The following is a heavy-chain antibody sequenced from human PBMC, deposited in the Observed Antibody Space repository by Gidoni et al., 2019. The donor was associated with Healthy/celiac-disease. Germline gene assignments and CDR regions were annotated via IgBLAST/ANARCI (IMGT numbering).Heavy chain of an antibody. CDR1: GGTFSSYA. CDR2: IIPIFGTA. V-gene: IGHV1-69*06. J-gene: IGHJ6*02. CDR3: ATCRAPLPDLEPYDYYYYYYGMDV. D-gene: IGHD1-1*01. Sequence: QVQLVQSGAEVKKPGSSVKVSCKASGGTFSSYAISWVRQAPGQGLEWMGGIIPIFGTANYAQKFQGRVTITADKSTSTAYIELSSLRSEDTAVYYCATCRAPLPDLEPYDYYYYYYGMDVWGQGTTVTVSS.